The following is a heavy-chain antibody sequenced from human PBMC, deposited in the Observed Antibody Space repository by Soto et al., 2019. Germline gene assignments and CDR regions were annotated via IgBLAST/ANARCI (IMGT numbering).Heavy chain of an antibody. CDR2: IYYSGRT. CDR1: GGSISDYQ. D-gene: IGHD3-16*02. V-gene: IGHV4-59*01. Sequence: QVQLQESGPGLVKPSETLSLTCSVSGGSISDYQWNWIRQPPGKGLEWIGYIYYSGRTNYNPSLKSRVTISHGTSTKQFSLRLRSVTAADTAVYYCARMRGLGEISPYFDSWGQGTLVTVSS. J-gene: IGHJ4*02. CDR3: ARMRGLGEISPYFDS.